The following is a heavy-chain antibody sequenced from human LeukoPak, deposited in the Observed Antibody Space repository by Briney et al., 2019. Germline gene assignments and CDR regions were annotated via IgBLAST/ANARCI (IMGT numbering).Heavy chain of an antibody. V-gene: IGHV5-51*01. CDR3: ARRGYSSNYFDY. Sequence: GESLKISCEGSGYSFTSYWIGWVRRMPGKGLEWMGIIYPGDSDTRYSTSFQGQVTISVDKSITAAYLHWSSLKALDTGMYYCARRGYSSNYFDYWGQGTLVTVCS. CDR2: IYPGDSDT. D-gene: IGHD5-18*01. J-gene: IGHJ4*02. CDR1: GYSFTSYW.